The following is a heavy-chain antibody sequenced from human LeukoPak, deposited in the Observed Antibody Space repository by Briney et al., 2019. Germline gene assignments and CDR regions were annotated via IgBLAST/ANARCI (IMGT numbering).Heavy chain of an antibody. D-gene: IGHD3-10*01. CDR3: ARDRAGFGYY. J-gene: IGHJ4*02. CDR1: GFTFSDYY. V-gene: IGHV3-11*04. CDR2: ISRSGSTI. Sequence: GVSLRLSCAASGFTFSDYYMSWLRQAPGKGREWVSYISRSGSTIHYADYVKGRFTISRDNAKNSLYLQMNSLRAEATAVYYCARDRAGFGYYWGQGTLVTVSS.